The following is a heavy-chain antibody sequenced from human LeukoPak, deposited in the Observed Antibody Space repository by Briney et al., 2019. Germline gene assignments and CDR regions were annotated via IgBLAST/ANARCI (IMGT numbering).Heavy chain of an antibody. CDR3: TRRGPGVSSPFDY. CDR1: GFTFSGSA. CDR2: IRSKANSYAT. D-gene: IGHD6-13*01. J-gene: IGHJ4*02. V-gene: IGHV3-73*01. Sequence: GGSLRLSCAASGFTFSGSAMHWVRQASGKGLEWVGRIRSKANSYATAYAASVKGRFTISRDDSKNTAYLQMNSLKTEDTAVYYCTRRGPGVSSPFDYWGQGTLVTVSS.